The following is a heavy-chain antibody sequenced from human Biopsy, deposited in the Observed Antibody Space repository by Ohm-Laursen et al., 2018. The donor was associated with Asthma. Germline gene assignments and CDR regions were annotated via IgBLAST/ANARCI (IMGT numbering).Heavy chain of an antibody. CDR1: GYIFTSYW. CDR2: IFPGDSDT. CDR3: ARLPYGSGSFFDF. J-gene: IGHJ4*02. Sequence: GESLKISCKASGYIFTSYWIGWVRQMSGKGLEWMAIIFPGDSDTIYSPSFQGQVTISAEKSISTAYLQWSSLKASDTAIYYCARLPYGSGSFFDFWGQGTQVTVAS. V-gene: IGHV5-51*01. D-gene: IGHD3-10*01.